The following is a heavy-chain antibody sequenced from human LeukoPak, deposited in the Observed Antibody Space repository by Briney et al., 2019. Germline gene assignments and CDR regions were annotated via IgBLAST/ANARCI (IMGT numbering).Heavy chain of an antibody. Sequence: PSETLSLTCTVSGGSVSSGSYYWSWIRQPPGKGLEWIGYIHYSGSTNYNPSLKSRVTISLDTSKNHFSLKLNSVTAADTAVYYCARQYAGFYVLDVWGQGTTVTVSS. CDR3: ARQYAGFYVLDV. D-gene: IGHD2-8*01. J-gene: IGHJ6*02. V-gene: IGHV4-61*03. CDR1: GGSVSSGSYY. CDR2: IHYSGST.